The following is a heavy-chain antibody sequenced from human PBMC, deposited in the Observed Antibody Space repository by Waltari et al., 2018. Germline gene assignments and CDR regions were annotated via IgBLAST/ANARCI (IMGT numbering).Heavy chain of an antibody. Sequence: QVVLQESGPGLVKPSETLSLTCSVAADSMTNYLWTWIRQTPGKGLEWIGYISYTGTTNYNPSLKSRVTISLDTSKNQFSLKLNSVTAADSAVYYCAREPGYCRGGSCYFSGDNAYDVWGRGTMVTVSS. V-gene: IGHV4-59*01. CDR1: ADSMTNYL. CDR2: ISYTGTT. CDR3: AREPGYCRGGSCYFSGDNAYDV. D-gene: IGHD2-15*01. J-gene: IGHJ3*01.